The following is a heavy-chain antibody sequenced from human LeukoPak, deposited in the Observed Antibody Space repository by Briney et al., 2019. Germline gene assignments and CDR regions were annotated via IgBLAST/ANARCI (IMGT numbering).Heavy chain of an antibody. V-gene: IGHV4-4*07. D-gene: IGHD3-3*01. CDR3: ARGLSRITIFGVVSDFDY. CDR1: GGSISSYY. CDR2: IYTSGST. Sequence: SETLPLTCTVSGGSISSYYWSWIRQPAGKGLEWIGRIYTSGSTNYNPSLKSRVTMSVDTSKNQFSLKLSSVTAADTAVYYCARGLSRITIFGVVSDFDYWGQGTLVTVSS. J-gene: IGHJ4*02.